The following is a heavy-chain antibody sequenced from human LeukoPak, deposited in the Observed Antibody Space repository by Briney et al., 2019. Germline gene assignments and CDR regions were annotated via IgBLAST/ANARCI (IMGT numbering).Heavy chain of an antibody. CDR3: ARDQSSGGRWLDY. Sequence: GGSLRLSCAASGFTFSSFAVHWVRQAPGKGLEWVAVISYDRNKAYYADSVKGRFTISRDNSKNTVYLQMNSLITEDTAMYYCARDQSSGGRWLDYWGRGTLVTVSS. D-gene: IGHD2-15*01. J-gene: IGHJ4*02. CDR2: ISYDRNKA. CDR1: GFTFSSFA. V-gene: IGHV3-30*04.